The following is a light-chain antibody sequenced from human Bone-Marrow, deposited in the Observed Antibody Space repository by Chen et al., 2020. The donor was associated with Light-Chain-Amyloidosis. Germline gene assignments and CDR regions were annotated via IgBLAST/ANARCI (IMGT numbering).Light chain of an antibody. V-gene: IGLV2-14*01. CDR2: DVS. CDR3: NSYTISSTIYVV. J-gene: IGLJ2*01. CDR1: SSDVGGYNY. Sequence: QSALTQPASVSGSPGQSITISCTGTSSDVGGYNYVSWYQQHPGKAPKLMIYDVSHRPSGVCNRFSGSKSGITASLPISGLQAEDEADYYYNSYTISSTIYVVFGGGTKLTVL.